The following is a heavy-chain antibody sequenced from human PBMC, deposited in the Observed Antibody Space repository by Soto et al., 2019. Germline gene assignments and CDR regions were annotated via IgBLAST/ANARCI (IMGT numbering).Heavy chain of an antibody. CDR3: ARGRWFDP. Sequence: QVQLQESGPGLLKPSETLSLTCIVSGGSMSNEYWNWIRQPPGKGLEWIGYIYSSGSTNYNPSLNSRITMSVDTSKNQFSLTLTSVTAADTAVYHCARGRWFDPWGQGTLVTVSS. CDR2: IYSSGST. CDR1: GGSMSNEY. J-gene: IGHJ5*02. V-gene: IGHV4-59*01.